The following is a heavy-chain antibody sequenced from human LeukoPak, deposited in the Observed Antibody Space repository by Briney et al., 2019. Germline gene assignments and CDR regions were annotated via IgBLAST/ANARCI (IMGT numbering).Heavy chain of an antibody. J-gene: IGHJ4*02. CDR1: GFTFSTYL. CDR2: IKQDGSEK. CDR3: AKDPPGIAAAGPKNRFDY. D-gene: IGHD6-13*01. V-gene: IGHV3-7*01. Sequence: PGGSLRLSCAASGFTFSTYLMSWVRQAPGKGLEWVANIKQDGSEKYYVDSVKGRFTISRDNAKNSLYLQMNSLRAEDTAVYYCAKDPPGIAAAGPKNRFDYWGQGTLVTVSS.